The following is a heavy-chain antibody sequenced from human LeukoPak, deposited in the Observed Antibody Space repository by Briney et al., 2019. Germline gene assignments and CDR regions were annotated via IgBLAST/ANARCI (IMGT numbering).Heavy chain of an antibody. J-gene: IGHJ3*02. V-gene: IGHV3-23*01. Sequence: GGSLRLSCAASGFTFSSYDMSWVRQAPGKGLEWVSAISRSGDSTYYADSVKGRFTISRDNSKNTLYLQMNSLRAEDTAVYYCALYCSGGRCYPIGGAFDIWGRGTMVTVSS. CDR3: ALYCSGGRCYPIGGAFDI. CDR2: ISRSGDST. CDR1: GFTFSSYD. D-gene: IGHD2-15*01.